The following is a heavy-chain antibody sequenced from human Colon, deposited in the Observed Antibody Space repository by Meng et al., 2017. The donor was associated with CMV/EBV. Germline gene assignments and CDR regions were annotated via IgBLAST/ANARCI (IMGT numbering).Heavy chain of an antibody. D-gene: IGHD2-2*01. V-gene: IGHV3-48*03. Sequence: GESLKISCAASGFTFSSYEMNWVRHTPERGLEWLSYITPDSTTKYHADSVKGRFTISRDNAKNSLYLQMNSLRAEDTAVYYCARDSCSSTSCYYYWGQGTLVTVSS. CDR1: GFTFSSYE. CDR3: ARDSCSSTSCYYY. J-gene: IGHJ4*02. CDR2: ITPDSTTK.